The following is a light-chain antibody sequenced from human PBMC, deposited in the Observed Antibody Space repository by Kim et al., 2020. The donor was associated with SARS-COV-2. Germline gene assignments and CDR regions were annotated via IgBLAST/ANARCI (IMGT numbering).Light chain of an antibody. CDR1: SLRNYD. V-gene: IGLV3-19*01. CDR3: NSRDSSGDHVV. J-gene: IGLJ3*02. Sequence: AVGQTVRLTCQGDSLRNYDATWYQQRPGQAPVLVLYGKYNRPSGIPDRFSGSASGNTASLTITGAQAEDEADYYCNSRDSSGDHVVFGGGTQLTVL. CDR2: GKY.